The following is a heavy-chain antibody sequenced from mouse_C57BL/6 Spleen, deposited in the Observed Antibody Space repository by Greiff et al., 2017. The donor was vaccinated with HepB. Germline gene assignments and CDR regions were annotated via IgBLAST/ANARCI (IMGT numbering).Heavy chain of an antibody. CDR2: IDPSDSYT. D-gene: IGHD1-1*01. Sequence: QVQLQQPGAELVMPGASVKLSCKASGYTFTSYWMHWVKQRPGQGLAWIGEIDPSDSYTNYNQKFKGKSTLTVDKSSSTAYMQLSSLTSEDSAVYYCARYDYGSSYGYFDVWGTGTTVTVSS. CDR3: ARYDYGSSYGYFDV. J-gene: IGHJ1*03. CDR1: GYTFTSYW. V-gene: IGHV1-69*01.